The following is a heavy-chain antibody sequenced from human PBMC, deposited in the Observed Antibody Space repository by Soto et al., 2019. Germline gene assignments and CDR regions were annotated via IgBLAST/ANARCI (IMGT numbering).Heavy chain of an antibody. Sequence: SGTLSLTSTVSGGSISSGDYYWSWIRQPPGKGLEWIGYIYYSGSTYYNPSLKSRVTISVDTSKNQFSLKLSSVTAADTAVYYCVGLLAAAGEVYYYGMDVWGQGTTVTVSS. D-gene: IGHD6-13*01. CDR1: GGSISSGDYY. CDR3: VGLLAAAGEVYYYGMDV. V-gene: IGHV4-30-4*01. J-gene: IGHJ6*02. CDR2: IYYSGST.